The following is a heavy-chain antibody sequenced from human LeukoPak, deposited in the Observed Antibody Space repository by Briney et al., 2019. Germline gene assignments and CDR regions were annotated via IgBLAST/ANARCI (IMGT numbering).Heavy chain of an antibody. CDR1: GVSISSSNSY. CDR2: IYYSGNT. J-gene: IGHJ4*02. V-gene: IGHV4-39*01. CDR3: ARHLLRTSTSFDY. Sequence: SETLSLTCAVSGVSISSSNSYWGWIRQPPGKGLEWIGSIYYSGNTYYNASLKSRVTISVDTSKNQFSLKLSSVTAADTAVYYCARHLLRTSTSFDYWDQGNLVTVSS. D-gene: IGHD1-14*01.